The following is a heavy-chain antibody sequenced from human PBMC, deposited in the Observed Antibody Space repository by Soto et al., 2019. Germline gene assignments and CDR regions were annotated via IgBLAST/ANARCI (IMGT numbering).Heavy chain of an antibody. D-gene: IGHD3-16*01. CDR3: AKDYDYMWWSYNRNSDDFDS. CDR2: ISGSGGST. Sequence: HPGGSLRLSCAASGFTFSSYAMSWVRQAPGKVLEWVSAISGSGGSTYYADSVKGRFTISRDNSKNTLYLQMNSLRAEDTAVYYCAKDYDYMWWSYNRNSDDFDSWGQGPMVNVSS. V-gene: IGHV3-23*01. J-gene: IGHJ3*02. CDR1: GFTFSSYA.